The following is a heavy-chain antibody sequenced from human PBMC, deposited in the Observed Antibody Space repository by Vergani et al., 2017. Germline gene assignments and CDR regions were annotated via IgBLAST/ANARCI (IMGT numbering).Heavy chain of an antibody. V-gene: IGHV3-7*01. D-gene: IGHD5-24*01. J-gene: IGHJ5*01. Sequence: EVLLVESGGDLVQPGGSLRLSCEASGFNFQIYWMGWVRQTAEKGLEWVANIKQDGSEDYYVYSVKGRFTITRDNAKKFIYLQMNSLRADDTAVYYCGRGGLATIYNWFDPWGQGTRVTVSS. CDR1: GFNFQIYW. CDR2: IKQDGSED. CDR3: GRGGLATIYNWFDP.